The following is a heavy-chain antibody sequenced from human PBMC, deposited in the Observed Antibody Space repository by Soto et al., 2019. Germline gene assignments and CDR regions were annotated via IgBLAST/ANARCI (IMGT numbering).Heavy chain of an antibody. CDR1: GFTFSSYA. CDR3: AKAYCSGGSCYAPDAFDI. V-gene: IGHV3-23*01. CDR2: ISGSGGST. Sequence: GGSLRLSCAASGFTFSSYAMSWVRQAPGKGLEWVSAISGSGGSTYYADSVKGRFTISRDNSKNTLYLQMNSLRAEDTAVYYCAKAYCSGGSCYAPDAFDIWGQGTMVTVSS. J-gene: IGHJ3*02. D-gene: IGHD2-15*01.